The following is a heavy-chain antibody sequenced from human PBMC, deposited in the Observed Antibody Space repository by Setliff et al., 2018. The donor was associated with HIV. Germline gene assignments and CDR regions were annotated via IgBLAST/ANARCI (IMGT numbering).Heavy chain of an antibody. J-gene: IGHJ4*02. D-gene: IGHD4-17*01. Sequence: ASVKVSCKASGYTFTDYYIHWVRQAPGQGLEWMGWINPNSSDTNYAQKFRGRVTMTRDTSISTAYMDLSRLRSDDTAVYYCARRVPPIPSGDLDYWGQGTLVTLSS. V-gene: IGHV1-2*02. CDR1: GYTFTDYY. CDR3: ARRVPPIPSGDLDY. CDR2: INPNSSDT.